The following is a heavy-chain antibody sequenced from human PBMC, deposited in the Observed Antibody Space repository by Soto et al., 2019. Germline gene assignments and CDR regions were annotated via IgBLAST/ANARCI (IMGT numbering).Heavy chain of an antibody. D-gene: IGHD1-26*01. V-gene: IGHV1-18*01. CDR1: GYIFSNFG. CDR3: ARASGGGVGTTSY. Sequence: QVQLVQSGPEVKKPGASAKVSCKTSGYIFSNFGISWMRQVPGQGLEWMGWISGYNGNTNYAQKFQDRVTLTTDTSTHTAYMELRSLRSDDTAVYYCARASGGGVGTTSYWGQGTLVTVSS. J-gene: IGHJ4*02. CDR2: ISGYNGNT.